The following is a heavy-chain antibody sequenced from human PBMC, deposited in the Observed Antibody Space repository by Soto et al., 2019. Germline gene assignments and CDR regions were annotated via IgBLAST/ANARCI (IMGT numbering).Heavy chain of an antibody. CDR2: INPNSGGR. Sequence: ASGKVSCKASGYTFTGYYMHWVRQAPGQGLEWMGWINPNSGGRNYAQKFQGWVTMTRDTSISTAYMELSRLRSDDTAVYYCAREYYYDSSGYQFNAFDIWGQGTMVTVSS. CDR3: AREYYYDSSGYQFNAFDI. CDR1: GYTFTGYY. V-gene: IGHV1-2*04. J-gene: IGHJ3*02. D-gene: IGHD3-22*01.